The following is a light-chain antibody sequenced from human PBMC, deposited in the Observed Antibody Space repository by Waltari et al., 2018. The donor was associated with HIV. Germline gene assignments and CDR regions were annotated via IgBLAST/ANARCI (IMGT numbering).Light chain of an antibody. J-gene: IGLJ3*02. CDR3: TSYVSSASPE. V-gene: IGLV2-14*01. CDR1: SSAINYHNY. Sequence: QSALPQPASVSGSPGQSITISCTGTSSAINYHNYVSWYQHQPGKVPKVIISEVTNRPSGVSSRFSGSKSGNTASLTISGLQAEDEADYFCTSYVSSASPEFGGWTRLTVL. CDR2: EVT.